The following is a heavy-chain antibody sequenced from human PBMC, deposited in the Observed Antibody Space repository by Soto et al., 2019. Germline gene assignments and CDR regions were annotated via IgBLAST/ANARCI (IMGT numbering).Heavy chain of an antibody. CDR3: ARIVGYCRNNDCSWTFDI. D-gene: IGHD2-2*03. J-gene: IGHJ3*02. V-gene: IGHV5-51*01. Sequence: GESLKISCKTSGYSFISYWVAWVRQKPGKGLEWMGTFYPGDSTSTYSPSFQGQVTISVDKSISTAYLHLSSLKASDTAMYYCARIVGYCRNNDCSWTFDIWGQGSTVTVSS. CDR1: GYSFISYW. CDR2: FYPGDSTS.